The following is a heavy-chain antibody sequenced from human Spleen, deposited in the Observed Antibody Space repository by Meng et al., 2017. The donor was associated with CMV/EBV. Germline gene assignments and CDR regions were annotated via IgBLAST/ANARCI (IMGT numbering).Heavy chain of an antibody. J-gene: IGHJ6*02. V-gene: IGHV3-66*01. CDR2: MYSGGST. Sequence: VSSNYLSWVRQAPGKGLEWVAVMYSGGSTYYGGTEKGRFTISRDNSKNTLYLQMNSQRAEDTAVYYCASAPSRGATTYYDYGMDVWGQGTTVTVSS. CDR1: VSSNY. D-gene: IGHD1-26*01. CDR3: ASAPSRGATTYYDYGMDV.